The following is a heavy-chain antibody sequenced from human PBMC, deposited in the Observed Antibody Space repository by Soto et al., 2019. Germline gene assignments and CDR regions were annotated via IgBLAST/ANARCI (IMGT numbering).Heavy chain of an antibody. Sequence: ASVKVSCKASGYTSADFGISWVRQAPGQGLEGMGWVRGNNGGSNPTPKVQGRITMTLDTSTGVSYMALRSLRSDDTAIYYCVRDQKYFRVNGNWFDSWGQGTLVTVSS. CDR3: VRDQKYFRVNGNWFDS. CDR1: GYTSADFG. CDR2: VRGNNGGS. V-gene: IGHV1-18*04. J-gene: IGHJ5*01. D-gene: IGHD2-2*01.